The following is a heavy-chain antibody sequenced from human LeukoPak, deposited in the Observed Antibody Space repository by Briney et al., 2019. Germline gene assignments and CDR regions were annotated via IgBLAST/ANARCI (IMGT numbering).Heavy chain of an antibody. CDR1: GFTFSSYW. J-gene: IGHJ6*02. CDR2: INSDGSST. Sequence: QPGGSLRLSCAASGFTFSSYWMHWVRQAPGKGLVWVSRINSDGSSTSYADSVKGRFTISRDNAKNTLYLQMNSLRAEDTAVYYCAKDCLSFSYYYDSSGYPNGMDVWGQGTTVTVSS. D-gene: IGHD3-22*01. V-gene: IGHV3-74*01. CDR3: AKDCLSFSYYYDSSGYPNGMDV.